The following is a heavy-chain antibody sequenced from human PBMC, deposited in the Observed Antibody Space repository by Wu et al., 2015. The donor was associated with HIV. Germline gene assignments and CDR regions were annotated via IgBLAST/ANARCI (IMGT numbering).Heavy chain of an antibody. CDR3: ARYYYDSSGYGARWFDP. J-gene: IGHJ5*02. Sequence: QVQLVQSGAEVKKPGASVKVSCKASGYTFTGYYMHWVRQAPGQGLEWMGWINPNSGGTNYAQKFQGRVTMTRDTSISTAYMELSRLRSDDTAVYYCARYYYDSSGYGARWFDPVGPGNPGPPSPQ. CDR2: INPNSGGT. V-gene: IGHV1-2*02. D-gene: IGHD3-22*01. CDR1: GYTFTGYY.